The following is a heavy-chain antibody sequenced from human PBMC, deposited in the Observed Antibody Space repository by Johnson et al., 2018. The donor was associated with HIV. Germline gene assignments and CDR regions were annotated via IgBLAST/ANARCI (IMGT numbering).Heavy chain of an antibody. CDR1: GFTFSSYA. V-gene: IGHV3-30-3*01. CDR2: ILYDGNNK. CDR3: AKDNLKRTRGSDACDM. Sequence: QVQLVESGGGVVQPGRSLRLSCAASGFTFSSYAMHWVRQAPGKGLEWVAGILYDGNNKYYADSVKGRVTISRDNSKNTLYLQMNSLRAEDTAMYYCAKDNLKRTRGSDACDMWGQGTRVTVSS. J-gene: IGHJ3*02. D-gene: IGHD2-15*01.